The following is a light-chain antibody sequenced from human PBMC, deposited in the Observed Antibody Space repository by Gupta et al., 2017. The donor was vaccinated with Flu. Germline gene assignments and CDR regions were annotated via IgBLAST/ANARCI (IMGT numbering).Light chain of an antibody. CDR3: QVWDNGSDHWV. CDR2: DDS. CDR1: NIGGRS. Sequence: YVPTQPPSASVAPGQTARISCGGDNIGGRSVHWYQQKPGQAPVLVVYDDSDRPSGIPERFSGSNSGNTATLTISRVEAGDEADYSCQVWDNGSDHWVFGGGTKLTVL. J-gene: IGLJ3*02. V-gene: IGLV3-21*02.